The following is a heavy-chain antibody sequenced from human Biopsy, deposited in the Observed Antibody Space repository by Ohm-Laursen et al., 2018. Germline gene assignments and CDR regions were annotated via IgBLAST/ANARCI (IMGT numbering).Heavy chain of an antibody. D-gene: IGHD6-19*01. Sequence: GTLSLTCTVSGDSISSYYWSWIRQPPGKGLQWIGYVYYTGSTDYNPSLESRVTMSVDMPKNQSSLKLSSVTAADTAIYYCARGMRSSGWPYFDSWGQGTLVTVSS. V-gene: IGHV4-59*01. CDR1: GDSISSYY. CDR3: ARGMRSSGWPYFDS. J-gene: IGHJ4*02. CDR2: VYYTGST.